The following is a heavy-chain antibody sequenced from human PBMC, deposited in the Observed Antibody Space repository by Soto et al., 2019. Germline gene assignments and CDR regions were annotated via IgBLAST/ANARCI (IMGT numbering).Heavy chain of an antibody. Sequence: QVQLVQSGAEVKKPGPSVKVSCKASGGTFSSYAIILVRQAPGQGLEWMGGIIPICGTANYAQKFQGRVTITADESTSTAYMELSSLRSEDTAVYCCARDEYSSGTFGYWCQGTLVTVSS. D-gene: IGHD6-19*01. J-gene: IGHJ4*02. V-gene: IGHV1-69*01. CDR1: GGTFSSYA. CDR3: ARDEYSSGTFGY. CDR2: IIPICGTA.